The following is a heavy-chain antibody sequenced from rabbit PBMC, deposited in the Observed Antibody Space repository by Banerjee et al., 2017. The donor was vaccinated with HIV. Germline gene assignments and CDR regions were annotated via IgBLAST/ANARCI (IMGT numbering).Heavy chain of an antibody. V-gene: IGHV1S45*01. CDR3: ARDLAGVIGWNFNL. CDR2: INSSSRNV. J-gene: IGHJ4*01. D-gene: IGHD4-1*01. CDR1: GFDFSSYYM. Sequence: QEQLKESGGGLVQPGGSLKLSCKASGFDFSSYYMSWVRQAPGKGLEWIGCINSSSRNVVYASWATGRFTISKTSSTTVTLQMTSLTAADTATYLCARDLAGVIGWNFNLWGPGTLVTVS.